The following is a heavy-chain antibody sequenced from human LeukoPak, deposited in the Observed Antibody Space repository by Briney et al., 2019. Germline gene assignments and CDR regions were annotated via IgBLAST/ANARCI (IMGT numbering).Heavy chain of an antibody. CDR1: GFTFSGSA. J-gene: IGHJ4*02. CDR2: IRSKASSYAT. Sequence: PGGSLRLSCAASGFTFSGSAMHWVRQASGKGLEWVGRIRSKASSYATAYAASVKGRFTISRDDSKNTAYLQMNSLKTEDTAVYYCTATYYYGSGSYFTPDYWGQGTLVTVSS. CDR3: TATYYYGSGSYFTPDY. V-gene: IGHV3-73*01. D-gene: IGHD3-10*01.